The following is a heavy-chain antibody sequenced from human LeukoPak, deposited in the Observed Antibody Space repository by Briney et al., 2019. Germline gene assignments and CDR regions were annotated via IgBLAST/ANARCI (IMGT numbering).Heavy chain of an antibody. D-gene: IGHD5-18*01. CDR2: IYPGDSDT. CDR1: GYSFTSYW. V-gene: IGHV5-51*01. Sequence: GESLKISCKGSGYSFTSYWIGWVRQMPGKGLECMGIIYPGDSDTRYSPSFQGRVTISADKSISTAYLQWSSLKASDTAMYYCARHSLVDTAMVEFDYWGQGTLVTVSS. J-gene: IGHJ4*02. CDR3: ARHSLVDTAMVEFDY.